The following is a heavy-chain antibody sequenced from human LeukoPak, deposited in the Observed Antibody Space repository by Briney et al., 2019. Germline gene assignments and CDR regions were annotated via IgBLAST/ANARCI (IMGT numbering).Heavy chain of an antibody. J-gene: IGHJ5*02. V-gene: IGHV1-69*13. CDR2: IIPIFGTA. D-gene: IGHD4-11*01. Sequence: SVKVSCKASGGTFSSYAISWARQAPGQGLEWMGGIIPIFGTANYAQKFQGRVTITADESTSTAYMELSSLRSEDTAVYYCARADEPNNDYSNPNWFDPWGQGTLVTVSS. CDR3: ARADEPNNDYSNPNWFDP. CDR1: GGTFSSYA.